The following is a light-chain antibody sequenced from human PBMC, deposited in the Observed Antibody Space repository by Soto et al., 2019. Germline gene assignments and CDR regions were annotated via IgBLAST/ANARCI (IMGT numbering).Light chain of an antibody. J-gene: IGLJ2*01. Sequence: SYELTQPPSVSVSPGQTASITCSGDKLGDKYACWYQQKPGQSPVLVIYQDSKRPSGSPERFSGSNSGNTATLTISGTQAMDEADYYRQAWDSSTAVFGGGTKLTVL. CDR2: QDS. CDR3: QAWDSSTAV. CDR1: KLGDKY. V-gene: IGLV3-1*01.